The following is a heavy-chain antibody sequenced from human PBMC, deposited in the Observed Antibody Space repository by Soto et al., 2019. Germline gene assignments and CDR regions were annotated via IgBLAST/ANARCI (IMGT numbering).Heavy chain of an antibody. J-gene: IGHJ6*02. CDR3: SRHYYDSSGYYYYYGMDV. Sequence: QVQLVQSGAEVKKPGSSVKVSCKASGGTFSSYAISWLRQAPGQGLEWMGGIIPIFGTANYAQKFQGRVTITADESTSTAYMELRSLRSEDTAVYYCSRHYYDSSGYYYYYGMDVWGQGTTVTVSS. CDR1: GGTFSSYA. V-gene: IGHV1-69*12. D-gene: IGHD3-22*01. CDR2: IIPIFGTA.